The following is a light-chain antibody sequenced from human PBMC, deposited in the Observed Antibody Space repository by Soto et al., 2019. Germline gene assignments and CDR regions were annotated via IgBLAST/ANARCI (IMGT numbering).Light chain of an antibody. CDR2: DAS. CDR3: QQRSNRLT. CDR1: QSVASY. J-gene: IGKJ4*01. V-gene: IGKV3-11*01. Sequence: EIVLTQSPATLSLSPGERATLSCRASQSVASYLAWYQQRPGQAPRLLIFDASNRATGIPARFSGSGSGTDFTLIISGLEPEDFAVYYCQQRSNRLTFGGGTKVDIK.